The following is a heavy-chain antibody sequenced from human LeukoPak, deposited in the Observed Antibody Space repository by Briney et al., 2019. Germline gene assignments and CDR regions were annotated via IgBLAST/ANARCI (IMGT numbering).Heavy chain of an antibody. CDR3: ARGRLIAPTTMAY. D-gene: IGHD5-18*01. CDR2: MSPTSGNT. V-gene: IGHV1-8*01. Sequence: ASVTVSCKASGYTFNTYDIQWVRQAAGQGPEWMGWMSPTSGNTGYSQRFQGRVTLTRSTSISTAYMELTSLTSEDTAVYYCARGRLIAPTTMAYWGQGTLITVSS. J-gene: IGHJ4*02. CDR1: GYTFNTYD.